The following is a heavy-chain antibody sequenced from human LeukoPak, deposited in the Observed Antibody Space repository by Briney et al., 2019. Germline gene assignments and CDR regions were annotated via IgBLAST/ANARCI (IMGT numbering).Heavy chain of an antibody. J-gene: IGHJ6*02. CDR1: GFTFSSYS. CDR2: ISTDGSST. D-gene: IGHD2/OR15-2a*01. CDR3: ASYLTSIPSGMDV. V-gene: IGHV3-74*01. Sequence: GGSLRLSCAASGFTFSSYSMNWLRQAPGKGLVWVSRISTDGSSTSYADSVKGRFTISRDNGKNTLYLQMNSLRAEDTAVYYCASYLTSIPSGMDVWGQGTTVTVSS.